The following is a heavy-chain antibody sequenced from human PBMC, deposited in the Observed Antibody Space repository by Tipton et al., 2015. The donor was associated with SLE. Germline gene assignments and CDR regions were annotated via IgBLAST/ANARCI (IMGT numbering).Heavy chain of an antibody. CDR3: VKCSSTSCFSPRGMDV. CDR1: GFTLSAYA. J-gene: IGHJ6*02. CDR2: ITTSGDKT. V-gene: IGHV3-64D*08. Sequence: QLVQSGGGLVQPGGSLRFTCSASGFTLSAYAMHWVRQAPGKRLEFVSSITTSGDKTYYADSVRGRFTISRDNSKNTLYLQMSSLRPDDTGVYYCVKCSSTSCFSPRGMDVWGQGTTVTVSS. D-gene: IGHD2-2*01.